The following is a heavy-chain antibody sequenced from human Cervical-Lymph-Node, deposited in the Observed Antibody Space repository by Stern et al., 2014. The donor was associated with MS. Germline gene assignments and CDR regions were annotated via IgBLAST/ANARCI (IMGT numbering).Heavy chain of an antibody. CDR2: INPNGGST. CDR3: AREVAGHRLGMMDV. Sequence: QVQLGQSGAEVKTPGASVKLSCKASGDTFTSYYIHWVRQAPGQGLEWMGLINPNGGSTSYAQKFQGRVTMTRDTSTSTVYMEVSSLRSEDTAVYYCAREVAGHRLGMMDVWGQGTSVTVSS. CDR1: GDTFTSYY. J-gene: IGHJ6*02. D-gene: IGHD6-19*01. V-gene: IGHV1-46*01.